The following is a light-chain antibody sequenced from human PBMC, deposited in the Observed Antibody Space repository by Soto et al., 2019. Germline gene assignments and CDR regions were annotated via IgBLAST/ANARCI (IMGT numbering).Light chain of an antibody. V-gene: IGKV3-20*01. J-gene: IGKJ5*01. CDR1: QSVSSIY. Sequence: EIVLTQSPGTLSLSPGERATLSCRASQSVSSIYLAWYQQKPGQAPRLLINGASSRATGIPDRFSGSESGTDFTLTISRLEPEDFAVYYCQQFGSSPLTFGQGTRLEIK. CDR2: GAS. CDR3: QQFGSSPLT.